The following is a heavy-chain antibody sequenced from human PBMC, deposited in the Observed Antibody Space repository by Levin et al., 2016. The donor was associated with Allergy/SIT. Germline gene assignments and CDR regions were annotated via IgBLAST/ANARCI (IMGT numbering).Heavy chain of an antibody. J-gene: IGHJ4*02. D-gene: IGHD6-19*01. CDR3: ARDLAVTGVTPHLDS. CDR2: ISYDGSNK. Sequence: WIRQPPGKGLQWVAVISYDGSNKFYADSVKGRFTISRDNSKNTLYLQMSSLRAEDTAVYYCARDLAVTGVTPHLDSWGRGTLVTVSS. V-gene: IGHV3-30-3*01.